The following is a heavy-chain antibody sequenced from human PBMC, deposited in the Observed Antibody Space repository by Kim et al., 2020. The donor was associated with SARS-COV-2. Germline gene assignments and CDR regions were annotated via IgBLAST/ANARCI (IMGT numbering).Heavy chain of an antibody. CDR1: GFTFSSYG. V-gene: IGHV3-33*01. CDR2: IWYDGSNK. J-gene: IGHJ4*02. CDR3: ARDRRLRLGELSLFPDY. D-gene: IGHD3-16*02. Sequence: GGSLRLSCAASGFTFSSYGMHWVRQAPGKGLEWVAVIWYDGSNKYYADSVKGRFTISRDNSKNTLYLQMNSLRAEDTAVYYCARDRRLRLGELSLFPDYWGQGTLVTVSS.